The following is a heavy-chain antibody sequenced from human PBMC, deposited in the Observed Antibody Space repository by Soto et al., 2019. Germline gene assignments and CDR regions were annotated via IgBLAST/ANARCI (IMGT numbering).Heavy chain of an antibody. Sequence: GGSLRLSCAASGFTFSSYAMSWVRQAPGNGLEWVSAISGSGGSTYYADSVKGRFTISRDNSKNTLYLQMNSLRAEDTAVYYSAKSPSLLPDAFDIWGQGTMVTV. CDR1: GFTFSSYA. J-gene: IGHJ3*02. D-gene: IGHD3-22*01. V-gene: IGHV3-23*01. CDR2: ISGSGGST. CDR3: AKSPSLLPDAFDI.